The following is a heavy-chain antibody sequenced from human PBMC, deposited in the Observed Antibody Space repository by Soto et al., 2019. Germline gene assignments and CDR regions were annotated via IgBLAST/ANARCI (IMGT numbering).Heavy chain of an antibody. Sequence: SETQSLSCAVSSGSISSRNWWTWVRQPPGKGLEWIGEIYHSGSTNYNPSLKSRVTMSVDKSKNQFSLKLSSVTAADTAVYYCARQITGTTGFDYWGQGTLVTVSS. CDR3: ARQITGTTGFDY. D-gene: IGHD1-7*01. CDR2: IYHSGST. V-gene: IGHV4-4*02. J-gene: IGHJ4*02. CDR1: SGSISSRNW.